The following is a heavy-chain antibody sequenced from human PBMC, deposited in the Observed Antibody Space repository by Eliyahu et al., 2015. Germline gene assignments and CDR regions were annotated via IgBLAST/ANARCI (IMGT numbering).Heavy chain of an antibody. J-gene: IGHJ4*02. Sequence: QVQLVQSGAELXKPGASVKVSCKAXGYXFTXYXINWVRQATGQXLEWLGWMHPNSGNTGYAQKFQGRVTMSRNTSISTAYMELSSLRSDDTAVYYCARAPIYGSGSYYFDSWGQGTLVTVSS. CDR2: MHPNSGNT. D-gene: IGHD3-10*01. CDR3: ARAPIYGSGSYYFDS. V-gene: IGHV1-8*01. CDR1: GYXFTXYX.